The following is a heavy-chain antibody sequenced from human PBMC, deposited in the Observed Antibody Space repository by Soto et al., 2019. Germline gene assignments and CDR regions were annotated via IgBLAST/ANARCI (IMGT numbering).Heavy chain of an antibody. CDR2: ISNDGSDE. CDR1: GFTFSKSG. D-gene: IGHD6-13*01. Sequence: QVQLVESGGGVVQPGRSLRLSCAASGFTFSKSGMHWVRQAPGKGLEWVAAISNDGSDEYYADSVQGRFNISRDNSKNPLSLQMTSLRFEDTALYFWANDRRKWVDAASEKWCPGNRVTGSS. J-gene: IGHJ4*02. V-gene: IGHV3-30*18. CDR3: ANDRRKWVDAASEK.